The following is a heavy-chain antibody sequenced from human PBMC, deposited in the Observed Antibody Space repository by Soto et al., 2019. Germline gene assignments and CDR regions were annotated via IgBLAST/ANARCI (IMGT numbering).Heavy chain of an antibody. J-gene: IGHJ6*02. CDR1: GLIFSDYH. D-gene: IGHD6-19*01. CDR3: AMLGGWSGGSSGMDV. V-gene: IGHV3-72*01. CDR2: IRRKANSYTT. Sequence: EVQLVESGGGLVQPGGSLRLSCAASGLIFSDYHMDWVRQAPGKGLEWVGRIRRKANSYTTEYAASVKGRFTISRDDSKNALYLQMNLLKGEDAAVYYCAMLGGWSGGSSGMDVWGQGTTVTVSS.